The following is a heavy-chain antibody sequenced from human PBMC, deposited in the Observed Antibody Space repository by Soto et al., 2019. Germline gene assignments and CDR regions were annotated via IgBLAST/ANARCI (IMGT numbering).Heavy chain of an antibody. J-gene: IGHJ4*02. CDR1: GVSISRGGYY. V-gene: IGHV4-31*03. D-gene: IGHD3-22*01. Sequence: QVQLQESGPGLVKPSQTLSLTCTVSGVSISRGGYYWSWIRQHPGKGLEWIGYIYHTGSTYHNPSLKGRVTISVDTSNNQFSLNLSSVTAADTAVYHCARSQVAMIHPFEYWGQGTLVTVSS. CDR3: ARSQVAMIHPFEY. CDR2: IYHTGST.